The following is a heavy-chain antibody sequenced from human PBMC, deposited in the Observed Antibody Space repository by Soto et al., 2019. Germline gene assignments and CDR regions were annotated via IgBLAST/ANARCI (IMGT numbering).Heavy chain of an antibody. CDR2: IFHSLGA. V-gene: IGHV4-59*01. CDR3: VRDLNGSGGY. D-gene: IGHD3-10*01. Sequence: KPSETLSLTCTVSGSSTTSDYWSWIRQPPGKGLEWLGYIFHSLGAKYNPSLGSRGTISLDTSKNQLSLSLRSVTAADTAIYFCVRDLNGSGGYWGQGTLVTVCS. J-gene: IGHJ4*02. CDR1: GSSTTSDY.